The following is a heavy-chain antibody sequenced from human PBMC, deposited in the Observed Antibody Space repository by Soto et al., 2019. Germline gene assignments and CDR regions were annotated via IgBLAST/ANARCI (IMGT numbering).Heavy chain of an antibody. V-gene: IGHV3-11*01. J-gene: IGHJ4*02. Sequence: PGGSLRLSCAASGFTFSDYYMSWIRRAPGKGLEWVSYISSSGSTIYSADSVKGRFTISRDNAKNSLYLQMNSLRAEDTAVYYCARSVRLWTGVVDYWGQGALVTVSS. CDR3: ARSVRLWTGVVDY. CDR1: GFTFSDYY. CDR2: ISSSGSTI. D-gene: IGHD5-18*01.